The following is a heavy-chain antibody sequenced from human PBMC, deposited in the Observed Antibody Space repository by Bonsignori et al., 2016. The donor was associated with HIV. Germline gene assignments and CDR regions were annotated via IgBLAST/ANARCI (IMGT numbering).Heavy chain of an antibody. Sequence: PGKGLEWLGYMYDSGKAHYNPSFTGRLTISTDTSKNQFSLRLTSVTAADTAVYYCARYFYDSTTYYRTGDALDIWGQGTMVTVSS. CDR2: MYDSGKA. V-gene: IGHV4-30-4*01. CDR3: ARYFYDSTTYYRTGDALDI. J-gene: IGHJ3*02. D-gene: IGHD3-22*01.